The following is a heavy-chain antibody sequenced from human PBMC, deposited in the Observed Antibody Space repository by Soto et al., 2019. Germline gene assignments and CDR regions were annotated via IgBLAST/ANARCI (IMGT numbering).Heavy chain of an antibody. J-gene: IGHJ3*01. CDR1: GFTFSSHG. V-gene: IGHV3-23*01. CDR3: AKDGQYRTDGFDV. Sequence: EAQLLESGGDWAQPGGSLRLSCAASGFTFSSHGMSWVRQAPGKGLEWIAGLSRGCGTTYYADSVKGRFTISRENSKNTMDLIMNSLKVEDTALYYCAKDGQYRTDGFDVWGQGTMVTVSS. CDR2: LSRGCGTT. D-gene: IGHD6-6*01.